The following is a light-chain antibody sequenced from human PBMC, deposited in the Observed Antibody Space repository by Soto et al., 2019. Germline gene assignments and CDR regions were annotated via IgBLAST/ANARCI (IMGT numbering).Light chain of an antibody. CDR3: HQYGSSPWT. J-gene: IGKJ1*01. V-gene: IGKV3-20*01. CDR1: QSISSNY. Sequence: ETVLTQSPGTLSLSPWERATLSCRASQSISSNYLAWYQQKPGQAPRLLIYGASSRAPGIPDRFSGSGSETDFTLTITRLESEDFAVYSCHQYGSSPWTFGQGTKVDIK. CDR2: GAS.